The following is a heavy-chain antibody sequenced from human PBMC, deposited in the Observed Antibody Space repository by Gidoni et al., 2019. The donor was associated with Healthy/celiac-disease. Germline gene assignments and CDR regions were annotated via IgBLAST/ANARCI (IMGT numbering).Heavy chain of an antibody. D-gene: IGHD6-13*01. CDR3: ARSPFAVAAAGTPYYYYGMDV. CDR2: IYSGGST. V-gene: IGHV3-66*02. CDR1: GFTVSSHY. Sequence: EVQLVESGGGLVQPGGSLRLSCAASGFTVSSHYMSWVRQAPGKGLEWVSVIYSGGSTYYADSVKGRFTISRDNSKNTLYLQMNSLRAEDTAVYYCARSPFAVAAAGTPYYYYGMDVWGQGTTVTVSS. J-gene: IGHJ6*02.